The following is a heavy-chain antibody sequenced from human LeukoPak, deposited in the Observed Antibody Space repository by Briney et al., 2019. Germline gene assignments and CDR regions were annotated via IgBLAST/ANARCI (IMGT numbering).Heavy chain of an antibody. CDR2: IYPGDSDT. CDR3: AKINYDFWSGHNYGMDV. J-gene: IGHJ6*02. V-gene: IGHV5-51*01. D-gene: IGHD3-3*01. CDR1: GHSFISYW. Sequence: HGESLQISCKGSGHSFISYWFGWVRQMPVKGLEWTGVIYPGDSDTRYSPSVQGQVTISADKSITTAYLQWSSLKASDTAMYYCAKINYDFWSGHNYGMDVWGQGTTVTVSS.